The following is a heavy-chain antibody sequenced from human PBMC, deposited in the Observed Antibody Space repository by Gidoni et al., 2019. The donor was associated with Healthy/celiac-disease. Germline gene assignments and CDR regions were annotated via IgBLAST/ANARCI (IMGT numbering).Heavy chain of an antibody. CDR2: IYSGGST. CDR1: GFTVRSNY. J-gene: IGHJ4*02. V-gene: IGHV3-53*01. Sequence: EVQLVESGGGLIQPGGSLRLSCAASGFTVRSNYMSWVRQAPGKGLEWVSVIYSGGSTYYADSVKGRFTISRDNSKNTLYLQMNSLRAEDTAVYYCASPHLYSSGWYYFDYWGQGTLVTVSS. D-gene: IGHD6-19*01. CDR3: ASPHLYSSGWYYFDY.